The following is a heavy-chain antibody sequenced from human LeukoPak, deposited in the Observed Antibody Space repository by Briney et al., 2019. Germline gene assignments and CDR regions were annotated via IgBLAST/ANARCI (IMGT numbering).Heavy chain of an antibody. D-gene: IGHD3-10*01. V-gene: IGHV3-48*04. J-gene: IGHJ4*02. CDR2: ISSTSSTI. Sequence: GGSLRLSCAASGFTFCSYSMLCARQAPGEGREWVSYISSTSSTISYADSVKGRFNITRDNAKNSLYLQMNSLRAEDRAVYYCARDLSRLWFGELSPEGFDYWGQGTLVTVSS. CDR1: GFTFCSYS. CDR3: ARDLSRLWFGELSPEGFDY.